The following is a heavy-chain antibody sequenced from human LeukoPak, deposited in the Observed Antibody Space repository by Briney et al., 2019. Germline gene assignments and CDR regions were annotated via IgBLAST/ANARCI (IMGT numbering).Heavy chain of an antibody. Sequence: GGSLRLSCAASGVTFSSYSMNWVRQAPGKGLEWVSSISSSSSYIYYADSVKGRFTISRDSAKNSLYLQMNSLRAEDTAVYYCARSGSGGYFDYWGQGTLVTVSS. V-gene: IGHV3-21*01. CDR1: GVTFSSYS. CDR2: ISSSSSYI. J-gene: IGHJ4*02. D-gene: IGHD1-26*01. CDR3: ARSGSGGYFDY.